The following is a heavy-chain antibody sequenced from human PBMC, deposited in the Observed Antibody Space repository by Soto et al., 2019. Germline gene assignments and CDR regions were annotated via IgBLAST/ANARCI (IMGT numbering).Heavy chain of an antibody. CDR3: ARENPRSYSSGWPDAFDI. D-gene: IGHD6-19*01. V-gene: IGHV1-18*01. Sequence: QVQLVQSGAEVKKPGASVKVSCKASGYTFTSYGISWVRQAPGQGLEWMGWISAYNGNTNYAQKLQGRVTMTTDTSTSTAYMELRSLRSDDTAVYYCARENPRSYSSGWPDAFDIWGQGTMVTVSS. J-gene: IGHJ3*02. CDR2: ISAYNGNT. CDR1: GYTFTSYG.